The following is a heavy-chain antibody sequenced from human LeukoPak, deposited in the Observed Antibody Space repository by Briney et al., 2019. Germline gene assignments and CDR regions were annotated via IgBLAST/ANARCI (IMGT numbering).Heavy chain of an antibody. Sequence: SQTLSLTCAISGDSVSSNSAAWNWIRQSPSRGLEWLGRTYCRSKWYNDYAVSVKSRITINPDTSKNQFSLQLNSVTPEDTAVYYCARGYYDRSDSSNPFDSWGQGTLVTVSS. D-gene: IGHD3-22*01. V-gene: IGHV6-1*01. J-gene: IGHJ4*02. CDR3: ARGYYDRSDSSNPFDS. CDR2: TYCRSKWYN. CDR1: GDSVSSNSAA.